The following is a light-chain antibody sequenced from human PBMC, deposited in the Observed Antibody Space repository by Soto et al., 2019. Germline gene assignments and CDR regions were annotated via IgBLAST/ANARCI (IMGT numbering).Light chain of an antibody. J-gene: IGKJ5*01. CDR1: QSLLHSDGYKY. CDR3: MQALQTPT. CDR2: LGS. V-gene: IGKV2-28*01. Sequence: DIVMTQSPRSLPVTPGEPASISCRSSQSLLHSDGYKYLDWYLQKPGQSPQLLIYLGSNRSSGVPDRFSGSGSGTDFTLKISRVEAEDVGVYYCMQALQTPTFGQGTRLEIK.